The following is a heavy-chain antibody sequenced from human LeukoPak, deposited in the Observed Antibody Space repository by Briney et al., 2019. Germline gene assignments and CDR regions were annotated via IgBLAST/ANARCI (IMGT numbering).Heavy chain of an antibody. D-gene: IGHD2-2*01. CDR1: GFTFSSYS. CDR3: ARSNWRYCSSTSCTY. CDR2: ISSSSSCI. Sequence: GGSLRLSCAASGFTFSSYSMNWVRQAPGKGLEWVSSISSSSSCIYYADSVKGRFTISRDNAKNSLYLQMNSLRAEDTAVYYCARSNWRYCSSTSCTYWGQGTLVTVSS. V-gene: IGHV3-21*01. J-gene: IGHJ4*02.